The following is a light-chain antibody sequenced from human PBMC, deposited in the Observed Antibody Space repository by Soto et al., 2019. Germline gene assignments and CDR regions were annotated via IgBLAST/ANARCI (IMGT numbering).Light chain of an antibody. Sequence: DIVMTQSPDSLAVSLGDRATINCKSSQSVLYSSNNKNYLAWYQQKPGQPPKLLIYWASTRESGVPDRFSGSGSGTDFTLTISSLQAEDVAVSFCQQYYSTPRTVGQGTKVEIQ. CDR2: WAS. J-gene: IGKJ1*01. CDR3: QQYYSTPRT. V-gene: IGKV4-1*01. CDR1: QSVLYSSNNKNY.